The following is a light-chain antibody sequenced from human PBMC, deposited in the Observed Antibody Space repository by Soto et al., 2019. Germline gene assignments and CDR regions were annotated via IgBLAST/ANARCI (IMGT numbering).Light chain of an antibody. CDR1: QSISSY. CDR3: QQSYSTPPWT. CDR2: AAS. Sequence: DIQMTQSPSSLSASVGARVTITCRASQSISSYLNWYQQKPGKATKLLIYAASSLQSGVPSRFSGSGSETDFTLTISSLQPEDFATYYCQQSYSTPPWTCGQGTKVELK. J-gene: IGKJ1*01. V-gene: IGKV1-39*01.